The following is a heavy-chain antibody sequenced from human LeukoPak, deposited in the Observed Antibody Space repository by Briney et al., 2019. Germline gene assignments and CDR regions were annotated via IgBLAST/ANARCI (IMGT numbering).Heavy chain of an antibody. CDR1: GFTFSSYS. Sequence: GGSLRLSCAASGFTFSSYSMTWVRQAPGKGLEWVSSISSSSSYIYYADSVKGRFTISRDNAKNSLYLQMNSLRAEDTAVYYCARDYSSWPNYFDYWGQGTLVTVSS. J-gene: IGHJ4*02. CDR2: ISSSSSYI. D-gene: IGHD6-13*01. V-gene: IGHV3-21*01. CDR3: ARDYSSWPNYFDY.